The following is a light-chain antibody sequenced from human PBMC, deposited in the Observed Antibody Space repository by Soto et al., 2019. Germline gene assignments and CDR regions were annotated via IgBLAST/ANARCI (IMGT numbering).Light chain of an antibody. V-gene: IGKV1-39*01. Sequence: DIQMTQSPSSLSASVGDRVTITCRASQSISSYLNWYQQKPGKAPKLLIYAASSVQSGVPSRFSGSGLGTDFTLTISSLQPDDSATYYCQQSYSTPPAFGQGTKVEIK. J-gene: IGKJ1*01. CDR1: QSISSY. CDR2: AAS. CDR3: QQSYSTPPA.